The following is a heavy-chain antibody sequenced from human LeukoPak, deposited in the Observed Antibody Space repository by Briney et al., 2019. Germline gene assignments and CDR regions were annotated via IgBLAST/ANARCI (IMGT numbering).Heavy chain of an antibody. J-gene: IGHJ4*02. CDR2: ISGSSSYI. V-gene: IGHV3-21*01. CDR3: ARDGPLDYDSTGYYIDH. D-gene: IGHD3-22*01. CDR1: GFTFSSNS. Sequence: PGGSLRLSCAASGFTFSSNSMNWVRQAPGEGLELVSSISGSSSYIHYADSVKGRFTISGDNAKNSLYLQINSLRAEDTAVYYCARDGPLDYDSTGYYIDHWGQGTLVTVSS.